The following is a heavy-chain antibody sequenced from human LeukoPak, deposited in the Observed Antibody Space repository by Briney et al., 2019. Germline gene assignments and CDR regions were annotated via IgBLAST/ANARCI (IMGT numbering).Heavy chain of an antibody. Sequence: AGGSLRLSCAASGFTVSSSYMSWVRQAPGKGLEWVSLIHTSGATYYADSVKGRFTISRDNSKNTLHLQMNSLRAEDTAVYYCAKDHGMYHLDYWGQGTLVTVSS. D-gene: IGHD2-2*01. CDR1: GFTVSSSY. V-gene: IGHV3-53*01. CDR2: IHTSGAT. J-gene: IGHJ4*02. CDR3: AKDHGMYHLDY.